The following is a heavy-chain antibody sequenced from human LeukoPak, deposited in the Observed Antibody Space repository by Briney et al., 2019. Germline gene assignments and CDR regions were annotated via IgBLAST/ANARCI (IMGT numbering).Heavy chain of an antibody. CDR3: ANGESMDYGGNRKNAFDI. D-gene: IGHD4-23*01. J-gene: IGHJ3*02. V-gene: IGHV3-11*01. CDR1: GFTFSDYY. CDR2: ISSSGSTI. Sequence: GGSLRLSCAASGFTFSDYYMSWIRQAPGKGLEWVSYISSSGSTIYYADSVKGRFTISRDNAKNSLYLQVNSLRAEDTAVYYCANGESMDYGGNRKNAFDIWGQGTMVTVSS.